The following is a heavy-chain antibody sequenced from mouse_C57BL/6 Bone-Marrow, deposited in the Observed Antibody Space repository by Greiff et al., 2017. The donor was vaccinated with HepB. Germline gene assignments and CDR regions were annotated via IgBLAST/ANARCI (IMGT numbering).Heavy chain of an antibody. D-gene: IGHD1-1*01. Sequence: EVQLVESGGDLVKPGGSLKLSCAASGFTFSSYGMSWVRQTPDKRLEWVATISSGGSYTYYPDSVKGRFTISRDNAKYTLYLQMSSLKSEDTAMYYCARRGYGSSHWYFDVWGTGTTVTVSS. CDR2: ISSGGSYT. J-gene: IGHJ1*03. CDR1: GFTFSSYG. V-gene: IGHV5-6*01. CDR3: ARRGYGSSHWYFDV.